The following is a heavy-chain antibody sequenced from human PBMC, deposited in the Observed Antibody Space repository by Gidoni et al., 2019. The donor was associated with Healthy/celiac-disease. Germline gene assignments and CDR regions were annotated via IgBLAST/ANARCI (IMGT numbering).Heavy chain of an antibody. J-gene: IGHJ4*02. D-gene: IGHD3-10*01. V-gene: IGHV3-15*01. CDR3: TTTLRFGELFGY. CDR2: IKSKTDGGTT. Sequence: EVQLVESGGGLVKPGGSLRLSCAASGFTFRNAWMSWVRQAPGKGLEWVGRIKSKTDGGTTDYAAPVKGRFTISRDDSKNTLYLQMNSLKTEDTAVYYCTTTLRFGELFGYWGQGTLVTVSS. CDR1: GFTFRNAW.